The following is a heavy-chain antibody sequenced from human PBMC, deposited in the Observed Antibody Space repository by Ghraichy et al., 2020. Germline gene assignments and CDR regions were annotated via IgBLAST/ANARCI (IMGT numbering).Heavy chain of an antibody. J-gene: IGHJ6*02. Sequence: GESLNISCAASGFTFSSYWMTWVRQAPGKGLEWVANIRQDEREKYYVDSVKGRFTISRDNAKNLLFLEMADLRAVDTAVYYCARDFAYTPQAGYYHMDVWGQGTTVTVSS. CDR3: ARDFAYTPQAGYYHMDV. CDR1: GFTFSSYW. D-gene: IGHD2-15*01. V-gene: IGHV3-7*03. CDR2: IRQDEREK.